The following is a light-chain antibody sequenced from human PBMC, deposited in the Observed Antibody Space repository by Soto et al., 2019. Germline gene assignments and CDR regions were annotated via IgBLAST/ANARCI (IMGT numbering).Light chain of an antibody. J-gene: IGKJ2*01. CDR3: QQSYSTPYT. V-gene: IGKV1-39*01. CDR1: QTITNY. Sequence: DIQMTQSPSSLSASVGDRVTITCRASQTITNYLNWYQQKPGKAPKLLISAASSLHSGVHSRFSGTGSGTEFTLTISSLQPEDFVTYFCQQSYSTPYTFGQGTNLEIK. CDR2: AAS.